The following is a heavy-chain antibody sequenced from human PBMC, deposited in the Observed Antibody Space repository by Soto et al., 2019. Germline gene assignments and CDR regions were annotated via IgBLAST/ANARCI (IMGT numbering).Heavy chain of an antibody. J-gene: IGHJ4*02. CDR2: ISGSGGST. Sequence: GGSLRFSCAASGFTFSSYAMSWVRQAPGKGLEWVSAISGSGGSTYYADSVKGRFTISRDNSKNTLYLQMNSLRAEDTAVDYCAKSLSVYSDLTFWGQGTLVTVSS. V-gene: IGHV3-23*01. CDR1: GFTFSSYA. CDR3: AKSLSVYSDLTF. D-gene: IGHD2-21*01.